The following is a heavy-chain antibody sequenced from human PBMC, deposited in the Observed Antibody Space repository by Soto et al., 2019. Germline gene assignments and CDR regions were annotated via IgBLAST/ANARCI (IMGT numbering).Heavy chain of an antibody. CDR2: IIPIFGTA. J-gene: IGHJ4*02. Sequence: SVKVSCKASGGTVSSYAISWVRQAPGQGLEWMGGIIPIFGTANYAQKFQGRVTITADESTSTAYMELSSLRSEDTAAYYCARDRQGYYFDYWGQGTLVTVSS. CDR1: GGTVSSYA. CDR3: ARDRQGYYFDY. V-gene: IGHV1-69*13.